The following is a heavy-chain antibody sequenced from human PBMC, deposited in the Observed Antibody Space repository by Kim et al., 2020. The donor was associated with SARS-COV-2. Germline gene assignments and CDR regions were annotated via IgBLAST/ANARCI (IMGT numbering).Heavy chain of an antibody. Sequence: GGSLRLSCATSGFTFSAYDMNWVRRAPGKGLEWLSFITKSSTTIYYADSVKGRFTISRDNAKNSLYLQMNSLRDEDTALYYCVRDRMGGAFDFWGQGTM. CDR1: GFTFSAYD. J-gene: IGHJ3*01. D-gene: IGHD3-16*01. V-gene: IGHV3-48*02. CDR2: ITKSSTTI. CDR3: VRDRMGGAFDF.